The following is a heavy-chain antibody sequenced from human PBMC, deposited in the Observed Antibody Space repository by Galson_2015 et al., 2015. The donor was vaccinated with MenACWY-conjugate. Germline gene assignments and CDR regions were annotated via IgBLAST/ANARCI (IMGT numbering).Heavy chain of an antibody. CDR1: GYTFTGYY. D-gene: IGHD2-21*01. CDR3: ARDQRDPFVALANYFDF. J-gene: IGHJ4*02. Sequence: SVKVSCKASGYTFTGYYMHWLRQTPGQGVEWMGRINTNDGGAKFAQQFQGRVIMTRDAYINTAYMELLTLTSDDTAVYFCARDQRDPFVALANYFDFWGQGTLVTVSS. CDR2: INTNDGGA. V-gene: IGHV1-2*06.